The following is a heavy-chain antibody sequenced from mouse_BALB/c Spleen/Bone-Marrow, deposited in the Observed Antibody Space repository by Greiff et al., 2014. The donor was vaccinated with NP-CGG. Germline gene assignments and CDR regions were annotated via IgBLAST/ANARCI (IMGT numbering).Heavy chain of an antibody. CDR2: LNPYNGDT. V-gene: IGHV1-37*01. Sequence: VPLPPSFPDLFNPFSSFNISFNSSFYSFTYYFINFFNHIPLNILYLILRLNPYNGDTFYNQKFKGKATLTVDKSSSTAKMELLSLTSEDSEVYYCGSYGNAYWGQGTLVTVSA. D-gene: IGHD2-1*01. J-gene: IGHJ3*01. CDR3: GSYGNAY. CDR1: FYSFTYYF.